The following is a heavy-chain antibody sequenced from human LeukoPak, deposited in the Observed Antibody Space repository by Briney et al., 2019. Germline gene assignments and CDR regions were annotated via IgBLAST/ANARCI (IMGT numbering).Heavy chain of an antibody. D-gene: IGHD3-10*01. J-gene: IGHJ4*02. CDR3: ARESRTGISDY. Sequence: PSETLSLTCTVSGGSISSYHWSWIRQPPGKGLEWIGYIYTSGGTNYNPSLKSRVTISVDTSKNQFSLKLSSVTAADTAVYYCARESRTGISDYWGQGALVTVSS. CDR2: IYTSGGT. CDR1: GGSISSYH. V-gene: IGHV4-4*09.